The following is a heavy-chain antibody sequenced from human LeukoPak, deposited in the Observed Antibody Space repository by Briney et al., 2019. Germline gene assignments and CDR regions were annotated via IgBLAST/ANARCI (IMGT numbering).Heavy chain of an antibody. CDR3: ARDYYGGHNLYNFDF. Sequence: ASVTVSCKASGYTFTNYYIHWVRQAPGQGHEWMGMINPSGGRTTNAKKFQGRVTMTMDTSTNTVYTELSSLRSDDTAVYYCARDYYGGHNLYNFDFWGQGTRVIVSS. CDR1: GYTFTNYY. CDR2: INPSGGRT. J-gene: IGHJ4*02. D-gene: IGHD3-10*01. V-gene: IGHV1-46*01.